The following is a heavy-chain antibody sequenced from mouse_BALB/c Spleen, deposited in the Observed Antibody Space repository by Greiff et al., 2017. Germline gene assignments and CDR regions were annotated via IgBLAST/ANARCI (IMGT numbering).Heavy chain of an antibody. CDR2: IWAGGST. Sequence: QVQLKQSGPGLVAPSQSLSITCTVSVFSLTSYGVHWVRQPPGKGLEWLGVIWAGGSTNYNSALMSRLSISKDNSKSQVFLKMNSLQTDDTAMYYCARDEGTLESGDCDYWGQGTTLTVSS. D-gene: IGHD2-14*01. J-gene: IGHJ2*01. CDR1: VFSLTSYG. CDR3: ARDEGTLESGDCDY. V-gene: IGHV2-9*02.